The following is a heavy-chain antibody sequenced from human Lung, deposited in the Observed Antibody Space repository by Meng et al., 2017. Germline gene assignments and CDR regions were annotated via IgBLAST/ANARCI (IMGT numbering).Heavy chain of an antibody. D-gene: IGHD1-1*01. CDR2: INRDGTKP. J-gene: IGHJ1*01. Sequence: EVQWRVAGGVLVPPGGSLRLSCSASGVTFTAHWMHWVRQGPGKGLVWVSRINRDGTKPTYADSVKGRFTISRDNAKNTLYLQMNNLRAEDTAFYYCTNDRLNHWGQGALVTVSS. CDR1: GVTFTAHW. V-gene: IGHV3-74*01. CDR3: TNDRLNH.